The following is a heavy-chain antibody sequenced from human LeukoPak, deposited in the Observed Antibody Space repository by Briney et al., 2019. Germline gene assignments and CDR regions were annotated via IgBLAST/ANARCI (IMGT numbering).Heavy chain of an antibody. CDR3: AKGIGYYDFWSGSGLFDY. J-gene: IGHJ4*02. CDR1: GFTFSSYA. V-gene: IGHV3-23*01. Sequence: GGSLRLSCAASGFTFSSYAMSWVRQAPGKGLEWVSAISGSGGSTYYADSVKGRFTISRDNSKNTLYLQMNSLRAEDTAVYYCAKGIGYYDFWSGSGLFDYWGQGTLVTVSS. D-gene: IGHD3-3*01. CDR2: ISGSGGST.